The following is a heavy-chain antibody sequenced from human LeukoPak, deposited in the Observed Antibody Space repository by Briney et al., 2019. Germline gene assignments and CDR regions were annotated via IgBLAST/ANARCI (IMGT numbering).Heavy chain of an antibody. Sequence: GSSVKVSCKASGGTFSSYAISWVRQAPGQGLEWMGGIIPIFGTANYAQKFQGRITITADESTSTAYMELSSLRSEDTAVYYCARGERWLQLTYFDYWGQGTLVTVSS. J-gene: IGHJ4*02. CDR1: GGTFSSYA. CDR3: ARGERWLQLTYFDY. V-gene: IGHV1-69*01. D-gene: IGHD5-24*01. CDR2: IIPIFGTA.